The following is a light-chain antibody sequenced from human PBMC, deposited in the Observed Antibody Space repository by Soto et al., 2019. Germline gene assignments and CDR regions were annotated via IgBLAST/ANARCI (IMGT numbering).Light chain of an antibody. CDR2: GAS. CDR3: QQYNNWPWT. Sequence: EIVMTQSPATLSVSPGERATLSCRASQSVSSNLAWYQQKPGQAPRLLIYGASTRATGIPARFSGSGSVTEFTLTISSLQSEDFAVYYCQQYNNWPWTFGQWTKVEIK. J-gene: IGKJ1*01. CDR1: QSVSSN. V-gene: IGKV3-15*01.